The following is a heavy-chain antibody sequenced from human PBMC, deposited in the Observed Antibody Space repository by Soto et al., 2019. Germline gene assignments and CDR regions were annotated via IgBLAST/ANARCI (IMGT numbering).Heavy chain of an antibody. CDR3: AEEVEENGNDTIPGDC. Sequence: GGSLRLSCAAYGFTFRNFAMTWVRQAPGKGLEWVSGISGSGRMTCYSDSVKGRFTVSRENAKNTLCMNKTTLRADDPALYYWAEEVEENGNDTIPGDCRGQRNVVTVSS. V-gene: IGHV3-23*01. CDR1: GFTFRNFA. CDR2: ISGSGRMT. J-gene: IGHJ4*02. D-gene: IGHD1-1*01.